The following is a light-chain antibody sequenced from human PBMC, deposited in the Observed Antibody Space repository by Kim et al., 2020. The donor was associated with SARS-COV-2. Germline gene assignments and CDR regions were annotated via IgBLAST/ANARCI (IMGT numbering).Light chain of an antibody. V-gene: IGLV2-23*02. CDR3: CSFARSNTLL. Sequence: QSALTQPASVSGSPGQSITITCTGSSTDVGSYNLVSWYQQYPGKAPKLLIYEVDKRPSGVPYRFSGSKSGNTASLTISGLQADDEVDDEADYYCCSFARSNTLLFGGGTQLTVL. CDR2: EVD. CDR1: STDVGSYNL. J-gene: IGLJ2*01.